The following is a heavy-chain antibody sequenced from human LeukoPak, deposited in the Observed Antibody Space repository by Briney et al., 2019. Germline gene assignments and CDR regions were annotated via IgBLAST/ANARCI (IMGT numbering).Heavy chain of an antibody. V-gene: IGHV1-69*01. Sequence: SVKVSCKASGVTFGSYDFTFTSYAISWVRQAPGQGLEWMGGIIPIYGRANYPQKFQGRVTITADESTRTVTMQLSSLRAEDTAVYYCARVGPTYYYYYMDVWGKGTTVTVSS. CDR3: ARVGPTYYYYYMDV. J-gene: IGHJ6*03. CDR2: IIPIYGRA. CDR1: GVTFGSYDFTFTSYA.